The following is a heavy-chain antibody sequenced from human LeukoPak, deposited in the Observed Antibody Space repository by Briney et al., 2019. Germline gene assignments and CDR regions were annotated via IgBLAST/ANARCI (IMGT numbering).Heavy chain of an antibody. D-gene: IGHD5/OR15-5a*01. J-gene: IGHJ5*02. Sequence: ASVTVSCKASGYTFTSYAMHWVRQAPGQRLEWMGWINAGNGNTKYSQKFQGRVTITRDTSASTAYMELSSLRSEDTAVYYCARGASTSRFDPWGQGTLVTVSS. CDR1: GYTFTSYA. CDR2: INAGNGNT. CDR3: ARGASTSRFDP. V-gene: IGHV1-3*01.